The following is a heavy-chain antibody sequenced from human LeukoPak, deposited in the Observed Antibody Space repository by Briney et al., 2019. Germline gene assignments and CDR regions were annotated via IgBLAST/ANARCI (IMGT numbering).Heavy chain of an antibody. CDR1: GFTFSSHA. V-gene: IGHV3-23*01. J-gene: IGHJ4*02. D-gene: IGHD1-1*01. CDR2: ISAGPGDT. CDR3: AKVLERALDY. Sequence: GGSLRLSCVASGFTFSSHAMYWVRQAPGKGLEWVSTISAGPGDTYYADSVKGRFTISRDNSKNTLYLQMNSLTAEDTAVYYCAKVLERALDYWGQGTLVTVSS.